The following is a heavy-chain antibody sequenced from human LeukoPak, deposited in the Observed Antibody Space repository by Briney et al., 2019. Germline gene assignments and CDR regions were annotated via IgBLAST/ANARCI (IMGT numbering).Heavy chain of an antibody. D-gene: IGHD1-26*01. J-gene: IGHJ4*02. Sequence: AGGSLRLSCAASGFTFSGYGMHWVRQAPGKGLEWVAVISYDGSNNYYADSVKGRFTISRDNSKNTLYLQMSSLTAADTAVYYCAKDRSIGTYYTFDHWGQGTLVTVSS. CDR3: AKDRSIGTYYTFDH. CDR1: GFTFSGYG. CDR2: ISYDGSNN. V-gene: IGHV3-30*18.